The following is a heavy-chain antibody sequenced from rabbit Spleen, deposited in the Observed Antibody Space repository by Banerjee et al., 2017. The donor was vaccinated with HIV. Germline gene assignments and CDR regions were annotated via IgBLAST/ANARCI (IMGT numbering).Heavy chain of an antibody. D-gene: IGHD1-1*01. CDR1: GFSFSSGYW. V-gene: IGHV1S45*01. CDR3: ARDTSSSFSSYGMDL. CDR2: IDTGSSGFT. J-gene: IGHJ6*01. Sequence: EESGGDLVKPEGSLTLTCKASGFSFSSGYWICWVRQAPGKGLEWIACIDTGSSGFTYFATWAKGRFTCSKTSSTTVTLQMTRLTAADTATYFCARDTSSSFSSYGMDLWGPGTLVTVS.